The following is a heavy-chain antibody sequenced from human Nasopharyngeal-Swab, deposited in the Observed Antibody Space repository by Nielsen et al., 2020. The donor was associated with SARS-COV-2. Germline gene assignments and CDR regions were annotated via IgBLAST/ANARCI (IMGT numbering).Heavy chain of an antibody. J-gene: IGHJ5*02. V-gene: IGHV4-59*11. Sequence: ESLKISCTVSGVSITSQYWSWIRQPPGKGLEWIGYISHNSGTSYNPSLKSRVTMFMDTSKNQFSLRLTSVTAADTAVYYCAKEGATGWFDPCGQGTLVTVFS. CDR1: GVSITSQY. CDR3: AKEGATGWFDP. CDR2: ISHNSGT.